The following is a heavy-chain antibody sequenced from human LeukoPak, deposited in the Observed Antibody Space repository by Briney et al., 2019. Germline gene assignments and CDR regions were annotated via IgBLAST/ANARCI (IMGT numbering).Heavy chain of an antibody. CDR2: IYHRGST. CDR1: NGSISSSSYY. Sequence: RSSETLSLTCTVSNGSISSSSYYWGWIRQSPGKGLEWTGGIYHRGSTYYNPSLKSRVTMSVDTSKNQFSLKLSPVTAADTAVYYCARGPRDSGSSNYMRRFDYWGQGTLVTVSS. J-gene: IGHJ4*02. D-gene: IGHD3-22*01. CDR3: ARGPRDSGSSNYMRRFDY. V-gene: IGHV4-39*07.